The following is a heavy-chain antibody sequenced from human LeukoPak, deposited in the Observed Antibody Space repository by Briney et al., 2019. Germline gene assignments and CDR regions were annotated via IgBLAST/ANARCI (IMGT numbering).Heavy chain of an antibody. V-gene: IGHV3-74*01. J-gene: IGHJ3*02. CDR2: INGDGSST. D-gene: IGHD6-6*01. CDR3: ARDGLPAARDI. CDR1: GFIFSQFW. Sequence: PGRSLRLSCAGSGFIFSQFWMQWVRQVPGKGLVWVSRINGDGSSTNYADSVKGRFTNSRDNAKNTLYLQMNSLRAEDTAVYYCARDGLPAARDIWGQGTMVTVSS.